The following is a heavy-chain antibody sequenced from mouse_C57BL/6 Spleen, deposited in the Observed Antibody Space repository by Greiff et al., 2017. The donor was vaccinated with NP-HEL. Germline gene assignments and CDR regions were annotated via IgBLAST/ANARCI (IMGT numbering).Heavy chain of an antibody. CDR2: IWRGGST. D-gene: IGHD1-1*01. CDR1: GFSLTSYG. Sequence: VQRVESGPGLVQPSQSLSITCTVSGFSLTSYGVHWVRQSPGKGLEWLGVIWRGGSTDYNAAFMSRLSITKDNSKSQVFFKMNSLQADDTAIYYCASITTVVADYYAMDYWGQGTSVTVSS. V-gene: IGHV2-5*01. CDR3: ASITTVVADYYAMDY. J-gene: IGHJ4*01.